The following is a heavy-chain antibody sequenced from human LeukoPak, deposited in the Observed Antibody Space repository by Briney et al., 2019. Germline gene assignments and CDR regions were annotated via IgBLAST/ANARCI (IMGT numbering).Heavy chain of an antibody. V-gene: IGHV3-33*01. CDR3: ARERDLIAAAGSNYYFDY. CDR1: GFTFSSYG. J-gene: IGHJ4*02. CDR2: IWYDGSNK. Sequence: GGSLRLSCAASGFTFSSYGMHCVRQAPGKGLEWVAVIWYDGSNKYYADSVKGRFTISRDNSKNTLYLQMNSLRAEDTAVYYCARERDLIAAAGSNYYFDYWGQGTLVTVSS. D-gene: IGHD6-13*01.